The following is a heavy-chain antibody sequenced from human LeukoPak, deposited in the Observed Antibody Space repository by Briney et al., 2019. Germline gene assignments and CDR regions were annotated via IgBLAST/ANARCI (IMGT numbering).Heavy chain of an antibody. CDR1: GYTLSELS. D-gene: IGHD2/OR15-2a*01. CDR2: FDPEDDAR. CDR3: ATDWGGGSAYFYDAFDF. J-gene: IGHJ3*01. Sequence: ASVKVSCKVSGYTLSELSMHWVRQAPGKGLEWMGSFDPEDDARIYAQKFEGRVTMTEGTSTDTAYMELSSLRSGDTAVYYCATDWGGGSAYFYDAFDFWGQGTMVTVSS. V-gene: IGHV1-24*01.